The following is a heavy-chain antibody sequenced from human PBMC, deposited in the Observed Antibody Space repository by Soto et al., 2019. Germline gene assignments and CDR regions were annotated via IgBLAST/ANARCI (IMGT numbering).Heavy chain of an antibody. Sequence: PGGSLSLSGSAAGFPCSYYAMTLVRKAPGKGLEWLSSINGRGDDTFYMDSVKGRFTVSRDNAKSTLYLHMSSLRADDTATYFCARAYNELARLDQFKFWGLGTLVTVSS. CDR2: INGRGDDT. CDR1: GFPCSYYA. D-gene: IGHD1-20*01. J-gene: IGHJ4*02. CDR3: ARAYNELARLDQFKF. V-gene: IGHV3-23*01.